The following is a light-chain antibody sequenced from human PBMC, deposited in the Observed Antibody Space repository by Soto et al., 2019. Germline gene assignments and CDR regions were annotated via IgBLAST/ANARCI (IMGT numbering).Light chain of an antibody. J-gene: IGKJ1*01. V-gene: IGKV3-15*01. Sequence: EIVLTQSPGTLSLSPGERATLSCRASQSVSSSYLAWYQQKPGQAPRLLIYGASTRATGIAARFSGRGSGTDFTLTISSLQSEDFAVYYCLQYDDWHRTFGQGTKVDI. CDR3: LQYDDWHRT. CDR1: QSVSSSY. CDR2: GAS.